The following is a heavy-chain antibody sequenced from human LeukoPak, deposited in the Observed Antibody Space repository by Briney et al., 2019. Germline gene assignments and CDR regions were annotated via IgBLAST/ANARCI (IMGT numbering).Heavy chain of an antibody. CDR2: IKQDGSEK. D-gene: IGHD3-10*01. CDR1: GFTFSSYW. V-gene: IGHV3-7*01. Sequence: GGSLRLSCAASGFTFSSYWMSWVRQAPGKGLEWVANIKQDGSEKYYVDSVKGRFAISRDNAKNSLYLQMHSLRDEDTAVYYCARDLADMVRGVSNYWGQGTLVTVSS. CDR3: ARDLADMVRGVSNY. J-gene: IGHJ4*02.